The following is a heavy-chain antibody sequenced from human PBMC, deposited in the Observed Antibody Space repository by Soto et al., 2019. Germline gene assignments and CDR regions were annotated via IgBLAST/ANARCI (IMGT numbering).Heavy chain of an antibody. CDR1: GFTFSTYT. CDR2: IIQSGET. D-gene: IGHD2-2*01. CDR3: AKDRQPDGRWPFDH. Sequence: EVLLLESGGGLVQSGGSLRLTCAASGFTFSTYTMSWVRQAPGEGLEWVSGIIQSGETFYADSVKGRFTISRDNSNNMIYLRIHILSVYDTAVYYCAKDRQPDGRWPFDHWGQGTLVTVSS. J-gene: IGHJ4*02. V-gene: IGHV3-23*01.